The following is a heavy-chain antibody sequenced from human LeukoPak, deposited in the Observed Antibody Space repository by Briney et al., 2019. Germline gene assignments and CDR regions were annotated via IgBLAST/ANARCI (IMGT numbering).Heavy chain of an antibody. CDR3: ARGPTSPSSYYDFWSGYYATRPFDY. D-gene: IGHD3-3*01. CDR2: ISAYNGNT. CDR1: GYTFTSYG. V-gene: IGHV1-18*01. J-gene: IGHJ4*02. Sequence: ASVKVSCKASGYTFTSYGISWVRQAPGQGLEWMGWISAYNGNTNYAQKLQGRVTMTTDTSTSTAYMELRSLRSDDTAVYYCARGPTSPSSYYDFWSGYYATRPFDYWGQGTLVTVSS.